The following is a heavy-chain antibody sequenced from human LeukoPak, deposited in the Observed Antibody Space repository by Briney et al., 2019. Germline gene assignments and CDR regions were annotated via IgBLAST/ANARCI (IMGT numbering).Heavy chain of an antibody. J-gene: IGHJ6*03. V-gene: IGHV3-30*16. CDR2: ISNDGRHE. Sequence: GGSLRLSCAASGFTFSTFLMHWVRQAPGKGLQWVAVISNDGRHEYYADSAKGRFTISRDNSKNTLFLQMNSLTTEDTAVYYCARGAGTTVYYIDVWGKGTTVTVSS. D-gene: IGHD1-7*01. CDR3: ARGAGTTVYYIDV. CDR1: GFTFSTFL.